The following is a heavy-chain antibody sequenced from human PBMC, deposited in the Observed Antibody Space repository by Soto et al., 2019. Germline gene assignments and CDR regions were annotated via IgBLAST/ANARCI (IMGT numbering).Heavy chain of an antibody. V-gene: IGHV3-23*01. Sequence: TGGFLRLSCTASGFTFSSYAMSWVRQAPGKELEWVSTISGNSGKTNYAESVKGRFSISRDNSKNTVHLQLDSLRAEDTAVYFCAKLGFVLMELYYFHQWGHGTLVTVSS. CDR3: AKLGFVLMELYYFHQ. CDR2: ISGNSGKT. D-gene: IGHD2-8*01. CDR1: GFTFSSYA. J-gene: IGHJ4*01.